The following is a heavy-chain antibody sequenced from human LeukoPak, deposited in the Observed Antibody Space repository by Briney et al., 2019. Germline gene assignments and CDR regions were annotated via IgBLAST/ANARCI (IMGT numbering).Heavy chain of an antibody. CDR1: GYSFTSYW. V-gene: IGHV5-51*01. Sequence: GESLKISCKGSGYSFTSYWIGWVRQMPGKGLEWMGIIYPGDSDTRYSPSFQGQVTISADKSISTAYLQWSSLKASDTAMFYCARGRQQPDDAFDIWGQGTMVTVSS. CDR2: IYPGDSDT. J-gene: IGHJ3*02. D-gene: IGHD6-13*01. CDR3: ARGRQQPDDAFDI.